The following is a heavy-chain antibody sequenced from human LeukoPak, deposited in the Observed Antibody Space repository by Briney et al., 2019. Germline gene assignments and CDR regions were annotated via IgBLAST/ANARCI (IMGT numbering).Heavy chain of an antibody. J-gene: IGHJ3*02. CDR1: GGSISSSSYY. CDR2: IYYSGST. V-gene: IGHV4-61*01. D-gene: IGHD2-15*01. CDR3: ARELAAPHAFDI. Sequence: SETLSLTCTVSGGSISSSSYYWSWIRQPPGKGLEWIGYIYYSGSTNYNPSLKSRVTISVDTSKNQFSLKLSSVTAADTAVYYCARELAAPHAFDIWGQGTMVTVSS.